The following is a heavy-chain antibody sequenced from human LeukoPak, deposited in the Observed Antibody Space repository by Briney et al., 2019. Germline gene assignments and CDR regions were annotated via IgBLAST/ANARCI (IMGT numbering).Heavy chain of an antibody. Sequence: GGSLRLSCAASGFTFSSYAMSWVRQAPGKGLEWVSAISGSGGSTCYADSVKGRFTISRDNSKNTLYLQMNSLRAEDTAVYYCAKDQRGTRPMVRGVISLFDYWGQGTLVTVSS. D-gene: IGHD3-10*01. CDR3: AKDQRGTRPMVRGVISLFDY. CDR2: ISGSGGST. V-gene: IGHV3-23*01. CDR1: GFTFSSYA. J-gene: IGHJ4*02.